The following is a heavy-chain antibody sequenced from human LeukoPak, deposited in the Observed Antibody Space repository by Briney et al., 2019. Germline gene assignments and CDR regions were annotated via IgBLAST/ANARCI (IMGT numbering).Heavy chain of an antibody. CDR1: GGSISDYY. CDR3: ARHGGRRYALTSFDY. CDR2: IYYSGNT. Sequence: PSETLSLTCTVSGGSISDYYWSWIRQPPGKGPEWIGYIYYSGNTNYNPSLKSRVTISVDTSKNQFSLKLSSVTAADTAVYYCARHGGRRYALTSFDYWGQGTLVTVSS. V-gene: IGHV4-59*08. J-gene: IGHJ4*02. D-gene: IGHD2-15*01.